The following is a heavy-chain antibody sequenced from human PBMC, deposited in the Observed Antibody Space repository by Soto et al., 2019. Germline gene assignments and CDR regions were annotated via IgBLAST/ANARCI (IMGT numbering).Heavy chain of an antibody. CDR3: ALFESDDDVWGSFRS. CDR2: IIPLFGKP. Sequence: SVKVSCKASGGIFSDYGFSWVRQAPGQGLEWMGGIIPLFGKPSYAQKFQGRLIISADASTNRAYLDLYSLTTEDAGIYYCALFESDDDVWGSFRSWGQGTPVTVSS. V-gene: IGHV1-69*13. CDR1: GGIFSDYG. J-gene: IGHJ5*02. D-gene: IGHD3-16*01.